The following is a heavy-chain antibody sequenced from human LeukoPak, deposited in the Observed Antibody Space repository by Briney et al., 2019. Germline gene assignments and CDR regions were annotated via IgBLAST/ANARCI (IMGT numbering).Heavy chain of an antibody. CDR3: ARDRPAVGGSWYGFDP. CDR1: GGSISSYY. D-gene: IGHD6-13*01. J-gene: IGHJ5*02. Sequence: SETLSLTCTVSGGSISSYYWSWIRQPAGKGLEWIGRIYTSGSINYKPSLTSRVPMSVATSKNQLSLELSSLTVAESAVYYCARDRPAVGGSWYGFDPWGQGTLVTVSS. CDR2: IYTSGSI. V-gene: IGHV4-4*07.